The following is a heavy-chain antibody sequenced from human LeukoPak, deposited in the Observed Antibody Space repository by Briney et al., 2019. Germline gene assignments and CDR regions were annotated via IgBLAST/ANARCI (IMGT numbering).Heavy chain of an antibody. CDR2: IYPGDSDT. J-gene: IGHJ4*02. CDR1: GYSFTSYW. CDR3: ASPGYYDSSGYDY. D-gene: IGHD3-22*01. V-gene: IGHV5-51*01. Sequence: PGESLKISCQGSGYSFTSYWIGWVRQMPGKGLEWMGIIYPGDSDTRYSPSFQGQVTISADKSISTAYLQWSSLKASDTAIYYCASPGYYDSSGYDYWGQGTLVTVSS.